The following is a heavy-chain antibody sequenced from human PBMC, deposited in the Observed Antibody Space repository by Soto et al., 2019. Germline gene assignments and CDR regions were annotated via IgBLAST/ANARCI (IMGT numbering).Heavy chain of an antibody. D-gene: IGHD2-15*01. CDR3: ARGRGYSDGIDY. CDR1: GYTFTSLD. CDR2: MNPNSGST. V-gene: IGHV1-8*01. Sequence: VASVKVSCKASGYTFTSLDINWVRQATGQGLEWMGWMNPNSGSTGSAQKFQGRVAMTRDTSINTAYMELGSLRSDDTAVYYCARGRGYSDGIDYWGQGTLVIVSS. J-gene: IGHJ4*02.